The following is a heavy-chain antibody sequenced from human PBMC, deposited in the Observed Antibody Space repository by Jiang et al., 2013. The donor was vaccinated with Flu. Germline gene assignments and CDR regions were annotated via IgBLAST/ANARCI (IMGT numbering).Heavy chain of an antibody. CDR3: ARVTIYYYYGMDV. D-gene: IGHD3-3*01. J-gene: IGHJ6*02. V-gene: IGHV1-2*06. Sequence: VRQAPGQGLEWMGRINPNSGGTNYAQKFQGRVTMTRDTSISTAYMELSRLRSDDTAVYYCARVTIYYYYGMDVWGQGTTVTVSS. CDR2: INPNSGGT.